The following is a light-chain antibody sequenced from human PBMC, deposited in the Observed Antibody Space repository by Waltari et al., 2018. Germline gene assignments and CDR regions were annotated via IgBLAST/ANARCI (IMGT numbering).Light chain of an antibody. CDR1: SLRTSY. Sequence: SSELTQGTDVSVALGQTVKITCKGGSLRTSYASWYQVKPGQAPVLVLFGKVKRPSGIPDRISGYSSGTTSSLTITGAQAEDEADYYCHSRKGSDDQVVLGGGTKLTVL. CDR2: GKV. J-gene: IGLJ3*02. CDR3: HSRKGSDDQVV. V-gene: IGLV3-19*01.